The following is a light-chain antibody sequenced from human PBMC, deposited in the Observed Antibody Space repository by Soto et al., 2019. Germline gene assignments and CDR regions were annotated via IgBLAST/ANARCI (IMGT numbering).Light chain of an antibody. CDR1: QSVSRSY. V-gene: IGKV3-20*01. J-gene: IGKJ1*01. Sequence: ENVLTQSPGTLSLSPGERATLSCRASQSVSRSYLAWYQQKPGQAPTLLIYDASNRATGIPDRFSGSGSGTDFTLTISRLEPEDFAVYYCQQYGSSPRTFGQGTKVEIK. CDR2: DAS. CDR3: QQYGSSPRT.